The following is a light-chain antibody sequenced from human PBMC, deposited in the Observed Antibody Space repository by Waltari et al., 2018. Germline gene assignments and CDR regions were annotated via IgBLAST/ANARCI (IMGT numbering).Light chain of an antibody. CDR3: SSYAGSNTLV. CDR2: EVN. Sequence: QSALTQPPSASGSPGQSVTISCPGTNSDVGTSNYVSRFQQHPGRAPKLLIYEVNNRPSGVPDRFSGSKSDNRASLTVSGLQADDEAVYHCSSYAGSNTLVFGGGTKLTVL. J-gene: IGLJ2*01. V-gene: IGLV2-8*01. CDR1: NSDVGTSNY.